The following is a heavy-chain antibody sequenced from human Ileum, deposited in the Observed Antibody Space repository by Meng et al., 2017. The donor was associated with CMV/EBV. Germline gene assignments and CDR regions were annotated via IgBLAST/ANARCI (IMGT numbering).Heavy chain of an antibody. D-gene: IGHD2-15*01. V-gene: IGHV4-4*07. CDR2: IYSNGAT. CDR1: GDSMNDYF. CDR3: ARWGSGMSPTADWFDP. J-gene: IGHJ5*02. Sequence: QVHLQQSGPGLVKPSETLSLICPVSGDSMNDYFWTWIRQPAGKGLEWIGRIYSNGATNYNPSLQSRVTMSIDTSKNQFSLKVTSVTAADTAVYYCARWGSGMSPTADWFDPWGQGTLVTVSS.